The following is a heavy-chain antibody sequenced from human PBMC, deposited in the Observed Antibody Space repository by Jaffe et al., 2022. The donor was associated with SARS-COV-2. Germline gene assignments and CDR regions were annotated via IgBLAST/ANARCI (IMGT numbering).Heavy chain of an antibody. Sequence: EVQLVESGGGLVKPGGSLRLSCAASGFTFSSYSMNWVRQAPGKGLEWVSSISSSSSYIYYADSVKGRFTISRDNAKNSLYLQMNSLRAEDTAVYYCARGLLVPRSGYFDYWGQGTLVTVSS. D-gene: IGHD6-13*01. J-gene: IGHJ4*02. CDR2: ISSSSSYI. CDR3: ARGLLVPRSGYFDY. CDR1: GFTFSSYS. V-gene: IGHV3-21*01.